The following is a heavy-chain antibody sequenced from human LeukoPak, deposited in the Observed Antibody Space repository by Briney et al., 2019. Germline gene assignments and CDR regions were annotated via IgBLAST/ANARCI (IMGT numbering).Heavy chain of an antibody. CDR1: GGSFSGYY. J-gene: IGHJ3*02. CDR2: INHSGST. V-gene: IGHV4-34*01. Sequence: PSETLSLTCAVYGGSFSGYYWSWIRQPPGKGLEWIGEINHSGSTNYNPSLKSRVTISVDTSKNQFSLKLSSVTAADTAVYYCARRRITMIVVDPDDAFDIWGQGTMVTVSS. CDR3: ARRRITMIVVDPDDAFDI. D-gene: IGHD3-22*01.